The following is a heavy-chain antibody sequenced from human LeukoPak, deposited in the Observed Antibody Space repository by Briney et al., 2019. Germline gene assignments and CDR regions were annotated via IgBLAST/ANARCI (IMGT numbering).Heavy chain of an antibody. CDR2: IYTSGST. D-gene: IGHD6-6*01. Sequence: PSETLSLTCTLSGGSISSYYWSWIRQPPGKGLEWIWYIYTSGSTNYSASLKSRVTISVDTSKNQFSLKLSSVTAADTAVYYCARLQQLEAFDICGQGTMVTVSS. V-gene: IGHV4-4*09. J-gene: IGHJ3*02. CDR1: GGSISSYY. CDR3: ARLQQLEAFDI.